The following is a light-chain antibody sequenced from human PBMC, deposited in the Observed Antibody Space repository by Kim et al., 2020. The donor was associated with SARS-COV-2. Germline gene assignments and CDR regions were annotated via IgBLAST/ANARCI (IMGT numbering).Light chain of an antibody. V-gene: IGKV3-15*01. CDR2: GAS. Sequence: VAPGERATRSCRASQSVSSNLAWYQQKPGQAPRLLIYGASTRATGIPASFSGSGSGTEFTLTISSLQSEDFAVYYCQQYKNWPLTFGGGTKVDIK. CDR1: QSVSSN. CDR3: QQYKNWPLT. J-gene: IGKJ4*01.